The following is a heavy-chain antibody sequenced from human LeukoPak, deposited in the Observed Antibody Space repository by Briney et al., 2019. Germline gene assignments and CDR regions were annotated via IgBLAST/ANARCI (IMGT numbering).Heavy chain of an antibody. CDR2: ISSSSSYI. V-gene: IGHV3-21*01. D-gene: IGHD3-16*01. CDR3: ARERKGGYYFDY. Sequence: GGSLRLSCAASGFTFSSYSMNWVRQAPGKGLEWVSSISSSSSYIYYADSVKGRFTISRDNAKNSLYLQMNSLRAEDTAVYYCARERKGGYYFDYWGQGTLVTVSS. J-gene: IGHJ4*02. CDR1: GFTFSSYS.